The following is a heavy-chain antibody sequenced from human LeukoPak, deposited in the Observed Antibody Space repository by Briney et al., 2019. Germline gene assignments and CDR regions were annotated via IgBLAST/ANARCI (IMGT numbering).Heavy chain of an antibody. D-gene: IGHD6-13*01. J-gene: IGHJ4*02. V-gene: IGHV1-69*13. CDR2: IIPIFGTA. CDR3: GRESGHIAAAGTTSFDY. CDR1: GGTFSSYA. Sequence: SVKVSCKASGGTFSSYAISWVRQAPGQGLEWMGGIIPIFGTANYAQKFQGRVTITADESTSTAYMELSSLRSEDTAVYYCGRESGHIAAAGTTSFDYWGQGTLVTVSS.